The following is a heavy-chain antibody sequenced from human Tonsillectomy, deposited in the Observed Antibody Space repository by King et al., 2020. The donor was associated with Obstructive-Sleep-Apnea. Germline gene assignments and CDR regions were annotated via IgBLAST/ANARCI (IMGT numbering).Heavy chain of an antibody. CDR1: GDSISPYY. D-gene: IGHD3-10*01. CDR3: ARDLTYYYGSGFDP. V-gene: IGHV4-59*01. CDR2: IYYSGST. J-gene: IGHJ5*02. Sequence: QLQESGPGLVKPSETLSLTCTVSGDSISPYYWTWIRQPPGKGLEWIGYIYYSGSTKYNPSLKSRVTMSVDTSKNQFSLKLSSVTAADTAVYYCARDLTYYYGSGFDPWGQGTLVTVSS.